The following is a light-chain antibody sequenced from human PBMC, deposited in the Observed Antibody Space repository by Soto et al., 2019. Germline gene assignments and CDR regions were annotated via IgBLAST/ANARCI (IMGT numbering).Light chain of an antibody. CDR2: GNS. Sequence: QSVLTQPPSVSGAPGPRVTISCTGSSSNIGAGYDVHWYQQLPGTAPKLLIYGNSNRPSGVPDRFSGSKSGTSASLAITGLQAEDEADYYCQSYDSSRGVFGTGTKVTVL. V-gene: IGLV1-40*01. J-gene: IGLJ1*01. CDR3: QSYDSSRGV. CDR1: SSNIGAGYD.